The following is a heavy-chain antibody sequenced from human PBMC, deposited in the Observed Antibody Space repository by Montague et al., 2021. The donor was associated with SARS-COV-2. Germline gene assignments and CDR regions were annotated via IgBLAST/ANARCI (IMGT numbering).Heavy chain of an antibody. D-gene: IGHD3-9*01. CDR1: GFTFSSYA. J-gene: IGHJ4*02. CDR2: ISYDGSNK. Sequence: SLRLSCAASGFTFSSYAMHWVRQAPVKGLEWVAVISYDGSNKYYXDSVKGRFTISRDNSKNTLYLQMNSLRAEDTAVYYCARDLVGWAYYFGYWGQGTLVTVSS. CDR3: ARDLVGWAYYFGY. V-gene: IGHV3-30-3*01.